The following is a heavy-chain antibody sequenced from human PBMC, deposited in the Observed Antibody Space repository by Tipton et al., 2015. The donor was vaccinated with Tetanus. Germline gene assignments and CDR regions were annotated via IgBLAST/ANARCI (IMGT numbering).Heavy chain of an antibody. D-gene: IGHD6-19*01. CDR1: GASSTSGDYY. V-gene: IGHV4-39*01. CDR2: IYYTGST. CDR3: ARGAGSGKGAFDI. Sequence: TLSLTCTVSGASSTSGDYYWAWIRQPPGKGPEWIGSIYYTGSTYYNQSLKSRVTISEDTSKNQFSLKLSSVIAADTAMYYCARGAGSGKGAFDIWGQGTMVTVSS. J-gene: IGHJ3*02.